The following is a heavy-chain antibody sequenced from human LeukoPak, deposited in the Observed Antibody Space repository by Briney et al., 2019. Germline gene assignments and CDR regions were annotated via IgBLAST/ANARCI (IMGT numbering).Heavy chain of an antibody. CDR2: IYPDVSDT. J-gene: IGHJ4*02. CDR1: GYSFSSYS. CDR3: ARQYYDFWSGYPRQTYYFDY. V-gene: IGHV5-51*01. D-gene: IGHD3-3*01. Sequence: GESLKISCKGLGYSFSSYSIGWARQMPGKGLEWLGIIYPDVSDTRYSPSFQGQVTISADKSFSTAYLQWSSPKASDTAMYYCARQYYDFWSGYPRQTYYFDYWGQGTLVTVSS.